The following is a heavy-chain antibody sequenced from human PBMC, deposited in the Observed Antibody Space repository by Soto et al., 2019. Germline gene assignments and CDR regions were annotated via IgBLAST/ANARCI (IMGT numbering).Heavy chain of an antibody. CDR3: AKDQDYYDSSGYYLGAFDI. J-gene: IGHJ3*02. D-gene: IGHD3-22*01. CDR2: ISGSGGST. CDR1: VFTFSSYA. Sequence: PGGSLRLSCAASVFTFSSYAMSWVRQAPGKGLEWVSAISGSGGSTYYADSVKGRFTISRDNSKNTLYLQMNSLRAEDTAVYYCAKDQDYYDSSGYYLGAFDIWGQGTMVTVSS. V-gene: IGHV3-23*01.